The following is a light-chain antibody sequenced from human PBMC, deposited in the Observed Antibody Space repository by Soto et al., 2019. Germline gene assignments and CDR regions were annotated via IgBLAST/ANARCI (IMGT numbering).Light chain of an antibody. Sequence: EIVMTQSPATLSVSPGERATLSCRASQSVSSNLDWYQQKPGQAPRLLIYGASTRATGIPARFSGSGSGTEFTLTISSLQSEDFAVYYCQQYNTWPWTFGQVNNVEIK. V-gene: IGKV3-15*01. CDR3: QQYNTWPWT. CDR2: GAS. CDR1: QSVSSN. J-gene: IGKJ1*01.